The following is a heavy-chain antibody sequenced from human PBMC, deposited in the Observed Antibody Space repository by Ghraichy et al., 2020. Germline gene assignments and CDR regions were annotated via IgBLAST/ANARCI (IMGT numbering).Heavy chain of an antibody. CDR2: INHSGST. CDR1: GGSFSGYY. J-gene: IGHJ6*02. Sequence: SETLSLTCAVYGGSFSGYYWSWIRQPPGKGLEWIGEINHSGSTNYNPSLKSRVTISVDTSKNQFSLKLSSVTAADTAVYYCARSGSFIWQQLVLRGMDVWGQGTTVTVSS. CDR3: ARSGSFIWQQLVLRGMDV. V-gene: IGHV4-34*01. D-gene: IGHD6-13*01.